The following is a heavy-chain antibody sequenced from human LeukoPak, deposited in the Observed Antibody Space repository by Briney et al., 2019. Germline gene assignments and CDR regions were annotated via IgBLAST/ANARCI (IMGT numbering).Heavy chain of an antibody. CDR3: ARSYRATAGIVDV. J-gene: IGHJ6*02. V-gene: IGHV3-11*01. Sequence: GGSLRLSCSASDFTLSDYYMTWIRQAPGKGLEWLSYISNCGSDIYSADSVKGRFTISRDNAKNPLYLQMNSLRAEDTAVYYCARSYRATAGIVDVWGQGTTVTVSS. CDR1: DFTLSDYY. D-gene: IGHD6-13*01. CDR2: ISNCGSDI.